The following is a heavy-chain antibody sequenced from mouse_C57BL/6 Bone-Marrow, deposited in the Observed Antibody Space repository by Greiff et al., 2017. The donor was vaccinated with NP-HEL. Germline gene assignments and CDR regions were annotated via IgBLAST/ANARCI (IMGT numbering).Heavy chain of an antibody. CDR2: ILPGSGST. D-gene: IGHD2-2*01. Sequence: VTLKESGAELMKPGASVKLSCKATGYPFTGYWVEGVKQRPGHCLVWIGEILPGSGSTNYNEKFKGKATFTADTSSNTAYMQLSSLTTEDSAIYYCARERVMVTTPHYFDYWGQGTTLTVSS. J-gene: IGHJ2*01. CDR3: ARERVMVTTPHYFDY. V-gene: IGHV1-9*01. CDR1: GYPFTGYW.